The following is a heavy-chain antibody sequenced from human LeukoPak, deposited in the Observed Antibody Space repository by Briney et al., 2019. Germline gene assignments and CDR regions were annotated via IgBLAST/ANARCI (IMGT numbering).Heavy chain of an antibody. CDR2: IIPIFGTA. CDR1: RGTFSSYA. D-gene: IGHD5-24*01. J-gene: IGHJ4*02. Sequence: VASVKDSCKASRGTFSSYAISWMRQARGQGPEWMGGIIPIFGTANYAQKFQGRVTITADESTSTAYMELSSLRSEDTAVYYCASLEMATISFDYWGQGTLVTVSS. CDR3: ASLEMATISFDY. V-gene: IGHV1-69*01.